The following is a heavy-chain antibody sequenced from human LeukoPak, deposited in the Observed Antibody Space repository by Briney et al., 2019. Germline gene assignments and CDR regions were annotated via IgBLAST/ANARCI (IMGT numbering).Heavy chain of an antibody. V-gene: IGHV1-2*06. D-gene: IGHD1-26*01. J-gene: IGHJ4*02. CDR3: ARGQPEDLLFDY. Sequence: RASVKVSCKASGYTFTANYIHWVRQAPGQGLEWMGRINPNSGGTNYAQKFQGRVTMTRDTSISTAYMELSRLRSDDTAVYYCARGQPEDLLFDYWGQGTLVTVSS. CDR2: INPNSGGT. CDR1: GYTFTANY.